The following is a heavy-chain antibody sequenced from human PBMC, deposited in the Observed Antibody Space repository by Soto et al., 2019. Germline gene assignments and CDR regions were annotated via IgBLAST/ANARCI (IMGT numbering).Heavy chain of an antibody. CDR2: ISGSGAVT. Sequence: VWSLRVSCAASGFTLGSFVMTWVRQTPGKGLEWVSSISGSGAVTNYLDSVKGRFTASRDNSKNSQYLQMNSLPAADTAIYYCGRLMGRDQIDYWGQGAGVTVS. CDR1: GFTLGSFV. J-gene: IGHJ4*02. D-gene: IGHD2-2*01. CDR3: GRLMGRDQIDY. V-gene: IGHV3-23*01.